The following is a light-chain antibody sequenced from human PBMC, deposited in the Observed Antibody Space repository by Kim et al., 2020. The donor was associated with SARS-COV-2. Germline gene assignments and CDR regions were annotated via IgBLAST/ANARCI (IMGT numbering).Light chain of an antibody. CDR1: ISNIGSSY. CDR3: GTWDSSLSAGV. Sequence: QPVLTQPPSVSAAPGQMVTISCSGSISNIGSSYVSWYQQLPETAPKLLIYDNDKRPSGIPDRFSGSKSGTSATLGITGLQTGDEADYYCGTWDSSLSAGVFGTGTKVTVL. J-gene: IGLJ1*01. CDR2: DND. V-gene: IGLV1-51*01.